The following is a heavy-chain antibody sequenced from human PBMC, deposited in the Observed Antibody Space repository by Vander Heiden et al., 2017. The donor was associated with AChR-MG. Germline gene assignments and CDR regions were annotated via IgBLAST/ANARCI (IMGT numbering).Heavy chain of an antibody. Sequence: QVQLVESGGGVVQPGRSLRLSCAASGFTFSSYGMHWVRQAPGKGLEWVAVISYDGSNKYYADSVKGRFTISRDNSKNTLYLQMNSLRAEDTAVYYCAKAGGENFDYWGQGTLVTVSS. V-gene: IGHV3-30*18. D-gene: IGHD4-17*01. CDR2: ISYDGSNK. J-gene: IGHJ4*02. CDR1: GFTFSSYG. CDR3: AKAGGENFDY.